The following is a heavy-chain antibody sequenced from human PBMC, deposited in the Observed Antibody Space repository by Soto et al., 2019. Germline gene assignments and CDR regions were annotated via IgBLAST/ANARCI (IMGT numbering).Heavy chain of an antibody. V-gene: IGHV4-59*01. Sequence: SETLSLTCTVSGGSISSYSWSWIRQPPGKGLEWIGYIYYSGSTNYNPSLKSRVTISVDTSKNQFSLKLSSVTAADTAVYYCARLRDGYNYRYFDYWGQGTLVTFSS. D-gene: IGHD5-12*01. CDR1: GGSISSYS. CDR2: IYYSGST. J-gene: IGHJ4*02. CDR3: ARLRDGYNYRYFDY.